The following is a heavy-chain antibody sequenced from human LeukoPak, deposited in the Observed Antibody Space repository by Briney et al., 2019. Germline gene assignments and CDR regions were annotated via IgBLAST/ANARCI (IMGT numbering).Heavy chain of an antibody. CDR3: VGRLPFDY. V-gene: IGHV3-30-3*01. CDR1: GFTFSSYA. J-gene: IGHJ4*02. CDR2: ISYDGSNK. Sequence: GGSLRLFCAASGFTFSSYAMHWVRQAPGKGLEWVAVISYDGSNKYYADSVKGRFTISRDNSKNTLYLQMNSLRAEDTAVYYCVGRLPFDYWGQGTLVTVSS.